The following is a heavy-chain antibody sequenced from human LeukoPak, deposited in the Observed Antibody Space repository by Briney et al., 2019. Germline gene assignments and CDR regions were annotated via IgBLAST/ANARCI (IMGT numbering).Heavy chain of an antibody. CDR1: GFTFDDYT. V-gene: IGHV3-43*01. J-gene: IGHJ6*03. Sequence: GGSLRLSCAASGFTFDDYTMHWVRQAPGKGLEWVSLISWDGGSTYYADSVKGRFTISRDNSKNSLYLQMNSLRTEDTALYYCAKDPGRRHYYYYTDVWGKGTTVTVSS. CDR3: AKDPGRRHYYYYTDV. CDR2: ISWDGGST. D-gene: IGHD1-26*01.